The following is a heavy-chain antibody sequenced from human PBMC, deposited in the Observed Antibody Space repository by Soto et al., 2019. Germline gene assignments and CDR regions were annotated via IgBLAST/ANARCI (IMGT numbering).Heavy chain of an antibody. CDR3: AREGCGYFRPRSGSLDAFEI. CDR1: GFTFSSYG. D-gene: IGHD3-22*01. Sequence: PGGSLRLSCAAAGFTFSSYGMHWVRQAPGKGLEGVAVIWYDGSNKYYADSVKGRFTISRDNSKNTLYLQMNSLRAEDTAVYYCAREGCGYFRPRSGSLDAFEIWGQETMVTV. V-gene: IGHV3-33*01. CDR2: IWYDGSNK. J-gene: IGHJ3*02.